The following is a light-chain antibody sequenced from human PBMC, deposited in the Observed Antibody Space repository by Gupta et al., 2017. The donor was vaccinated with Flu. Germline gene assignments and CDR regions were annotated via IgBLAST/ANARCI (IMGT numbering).Light chain of an antibody. Sequence: DIQMTQSPSSLSASVGDRVTITCRTSQYIGRYLNWYQQKPGKAPKFLIYDASTLQRGIPSRFSGSGSGTDFALTISSLQPEDFATYYCQQSDNVPQTFGQGTKVEV. CDR2: DAS. CDR3: QQSDNVPQT. V-gene: IGKV1-39*01. CDR1: QYIGRY. J-gene: IGKJ1*01.